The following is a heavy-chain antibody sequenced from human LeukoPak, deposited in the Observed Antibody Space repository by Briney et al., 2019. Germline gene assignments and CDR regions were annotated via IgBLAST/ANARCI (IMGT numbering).Heavy chain of an antibody. CDR1: GGSFSGYY. Sequence: PSETLSLTCAVYGGSFSGYYWSWIRQPPGKGLEWIGEINHSGTTHYNPSLKRRVTISVDTSKNQFSLKLSSVTAADTAVYYCARHSLGSDSGYYFDYWGQGTLVTVSS. J-gene: IGHJ4*02. CDR3: ARHSLGSDSGYYFDY. D-gene: IGHD1-26*01. V-gene: IGHV4-34*01. CDR2: INHSGTT.